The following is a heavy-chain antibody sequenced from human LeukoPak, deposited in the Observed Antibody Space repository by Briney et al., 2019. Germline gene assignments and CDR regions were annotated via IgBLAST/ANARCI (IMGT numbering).Heavy chain of an antibody. V-gene: IGHV1-8*02. Sequence: ASVKVSCKASGYTFTSYDINWVRQATGQGLEWMGWMNPNSGNTGYAQKFQGRVTMTRNTSISTAYMELSSLRSEDTAVYYCARGPPYYYDSSGYQPGSAFDIWGQGTMVTVSS. CDR3: ARGPPYYYDSSGYQPGSAFDI. CDR1: GYTFTSYD. J-gene: IGHJ3*02. D-gene: IGHD3-22*01. CDR2: MNPNSGNT.